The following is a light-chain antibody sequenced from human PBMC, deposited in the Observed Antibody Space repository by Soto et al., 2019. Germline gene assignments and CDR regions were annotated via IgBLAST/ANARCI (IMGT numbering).Light chain of an antibody. CDR1: SSDFGSYNL. Sequence: QSVLTQPASVSGSPGQSITISCTGTSSDFGSYNLVSWYRQHPGKAPKLMISEVTQRPSGVSYRFSGSKSGNTASLTISGFQAEDEADYYCCSFAGSGILRVFGTGTKVTVL. J-gene: IGLJ1*01. CDR3: CSFAGSGILRV. V-gene: IGLV2-23*02. CDR2: EVT.